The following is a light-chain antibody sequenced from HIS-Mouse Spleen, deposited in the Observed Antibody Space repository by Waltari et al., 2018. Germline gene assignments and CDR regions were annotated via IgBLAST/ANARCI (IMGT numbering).Light chain of an antibody. Sequence: QSALTQPPSASGSPGQSVTISCPGTRSDVGGYNYVSCYQQHPGKAPKLMIYEVSTRPSGVPDRFSGSKSGNTASLTVSGLQAEDEADYYCSSYAGSNNLVFGGGTKLTVL. J-gene: IGLJ2*01. CDR1: RSDVGGYNY. CDR3: SSYAGSNNLV. CDR2: EVS. V-gene: IGLV2-8*01.